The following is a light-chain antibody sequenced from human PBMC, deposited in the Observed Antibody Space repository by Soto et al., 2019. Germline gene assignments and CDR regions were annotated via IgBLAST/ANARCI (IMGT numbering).Light chain of an antibody. CDR3: QEYNTWPWT. J-gene: IGKJ1*01. Sequence: ETVMTQSPATLSVSPGERATLSCRASQSVNSNLAWYQQKLGQAPRVLIYGASTRATGIPDRFSGNGSGTDFILTISSLQSEDFAVYYCQEYNTWPWTFGQGTKVEIK. V-gene: IGKV3-15*01. CDR2: GAS. CDR1: QSVNSN.